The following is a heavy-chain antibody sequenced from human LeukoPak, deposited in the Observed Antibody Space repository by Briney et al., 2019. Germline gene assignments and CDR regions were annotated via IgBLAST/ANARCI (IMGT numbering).Heavy chain of an antibody. CDR3: ARAPRDSSGRDYWYFDL. J-gene: IGHJ2*01. V-gene: IGHV3-21*01. CDR1: GFTFSSYS. CDR2: ISSSSNFI. D-gene: IGHD6-19*01. Sequence: GGSLRLSCAASGFTFSSYSMNWVRQAPGKGLEWVSSISSSSNFIYYADSVKGRFTISRDNAKNSLYLQMRSLRAEDTAVYYCARAPRDSSGRDYWYFDLWGRGTLVTVSS.